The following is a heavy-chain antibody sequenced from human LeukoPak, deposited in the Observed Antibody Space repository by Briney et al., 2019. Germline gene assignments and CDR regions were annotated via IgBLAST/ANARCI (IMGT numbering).Heavy chain of an antibody. CDR3: ARPHYDFWSGYYSD. V-gene: IGHV4-59*01. CDR2: IYHSGST. D-gene: IGHD3-3*01. J-gene: IGHJ4*02. CDR1: GGSISSYY. Sequence: SETLSLTCTVSGGSISSYYWSWIRQPPGKGLEWIGYIYHSGSTNYNPSLKSRVTISVDTSKNQFSLKLSSVTAADTAVYYCARPHYDFWSGYYSDWGQGTLVTVSS.